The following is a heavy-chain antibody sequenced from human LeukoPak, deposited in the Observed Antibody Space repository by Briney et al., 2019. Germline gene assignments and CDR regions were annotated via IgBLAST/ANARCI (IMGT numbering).Heavy chain of an antibody. J-gene: IGHJ5*02. CDR1: GGSISYDY. CDR2: IHYSGAT. V-gene: IGHV4-59*08. D-gene: IGHD2-21*02. CDR3: ATLRGASTAVFDP. Sequence: PSETLSLTCTVSGGSISYDYWSWIRQSPGKRLEWTGYIHYSGATNYSPSLKSRVTISVDTSKNQFSLKLSSVTAADTALYYCATLRGASTAVFDPWGQGALVTVSS.